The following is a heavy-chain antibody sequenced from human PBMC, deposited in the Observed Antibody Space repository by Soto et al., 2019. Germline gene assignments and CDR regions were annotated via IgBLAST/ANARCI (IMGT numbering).Heavy chain of an antibody. CDR1: SGSVSNYC. CDR3: ARVTYYVWGAPPGAFDI. J-gene: IGHJ3*02. CDR2: INHIGST. V-gene: IGHV4-34*01. D-gene: IGHD3-16*01. Sequence: SQSLSTNGIVCSGSVSNYCWNWIRQRPGKGLGWIGEINHIGSTNYNPSLKSRLTISVDTSKNQFSLKLSSVTAADTAVYYCARVTYYVWGAPPGAFDIWGQGTMVTVSS.